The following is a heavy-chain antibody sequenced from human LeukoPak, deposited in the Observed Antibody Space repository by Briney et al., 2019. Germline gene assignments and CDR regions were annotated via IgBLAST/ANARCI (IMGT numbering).Heavy chain of an antibody. D-gene: IGHD6-13*01. CDR2: IRSKSNNYAT. J-gene: IGHJ5*02. Sequence: GGSLRLSCAASGFTFSGSAMHWVRQASGKGLEWVGRIRSKSNNYATAYSESVKGRFTISRDDSKNMAYLQLNSLKTEDTAVYYWTRPLYSSNCFDPWGQGTLVTVSS. CDR3: TRPLYSSNCFDP. V-gene: IGHV3-73*01. CDR1: GFTFSGSA.